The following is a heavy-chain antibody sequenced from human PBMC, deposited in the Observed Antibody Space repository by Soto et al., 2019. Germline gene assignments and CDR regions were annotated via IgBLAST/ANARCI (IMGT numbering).Heavy chain of an antibody. Sequence: SETLSLTCTVSGGSISSSNYYWGWIRQPPGKGLEWIGNIYYSGNTYYNPSLKSRVTISVDTSKNQFSLKLSSVTAADTAVYYCARQHFIVGAYSYFYYGLDVWGQGTTVTVSS. J-gene: IGHJ6*02. D-gene: IGHD1-26*01. CDR2: IYYSGNT. CDR1: GGSISSSNYY. V-gene: IGHV4-39*01. CDR3: ARQHFIVGAYSYFYYGLDV.